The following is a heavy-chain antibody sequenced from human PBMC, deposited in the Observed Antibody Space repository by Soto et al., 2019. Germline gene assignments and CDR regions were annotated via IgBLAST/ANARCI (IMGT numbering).Heavy chain of an antibody. D-gene: IGHD3-10*01. Sequence: SETLSLTCTVSGGSISSGGYYWSWIRQHPGKGLEWIGYIYYSGSTYYNPSLKSRVTISVDTSKNQFSLKLSSVTAADTAVYYCARESRITMVRGVIDWFDPWGQGTLVTVSS. J-gene: IGHJ5*02. CDR1: GGSISSGGYY. CDR2: IYYSGST. V-gene: IGHV4-31*03. CDR3: ARESRITMVRGVIDWFDP.